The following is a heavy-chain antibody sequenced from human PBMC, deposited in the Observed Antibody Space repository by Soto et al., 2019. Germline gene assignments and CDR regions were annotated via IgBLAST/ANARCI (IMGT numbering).Heavy chain of an antibody. CDR3: ARDSYTIFGVVNPRYYYYMDV. CDR1: GGSISSYY. D-gene: IGHD3-3*01. J-gene: IGHJ6*03. CDR2: IYYSGST. V-gene: IGHV4-59*01. Sequence: SETLSLTCTVSGGSISSYYWSWIRQPPGKGLEWIGYIYYSGSTNYNPSLKSRVTISVDTSKNQFSLKLSSVTAADTAVYYCARDSYTIFGVVNPRYYYYMDVWGKGTTVTVSS.